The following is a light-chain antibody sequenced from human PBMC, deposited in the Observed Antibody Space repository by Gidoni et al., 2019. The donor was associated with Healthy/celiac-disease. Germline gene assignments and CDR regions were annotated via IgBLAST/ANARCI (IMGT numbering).Light chain of an antibody. CDR1: QSVSSY. CDR2: DAS. V-gene: IGKV3-11*01. CDR3: QQRSNWPIT. Sequence: EIVLTQSPATLSLSPGERATVSCRASQSVSSYLAWYQQKPGQAPRLLIYDASNRATGIPARFSGSWSGTDFTLTISSHEHEDFAVYYCQQRSNWPITFGQGTRLEIK. J-gene: IGKJ5*01.